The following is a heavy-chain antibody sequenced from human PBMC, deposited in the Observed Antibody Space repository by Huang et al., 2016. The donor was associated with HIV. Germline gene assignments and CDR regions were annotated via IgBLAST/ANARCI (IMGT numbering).Heavy chain of an antibody. J-gene: IGHJ5*01. V-gene: IGHV3-30*18. CDR1: GFTFRSYG. CDR3: VKGVSQIGDSDS. CDR2: ISFDGNNT. Sequence: QVHLVESGGGVVRPGRSLRLSCTASGFTFRSYGMHWVRQAPGKGLEWVGVISFDGNNTYYADSVKGRITLSRDNFKNIVHLQLRSLRPEDTALYYCVKGVSQIGDSDSWGQGALVIVSS.